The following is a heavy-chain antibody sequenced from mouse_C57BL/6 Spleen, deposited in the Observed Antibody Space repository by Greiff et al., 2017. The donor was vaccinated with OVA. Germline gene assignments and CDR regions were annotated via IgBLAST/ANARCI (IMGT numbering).Heavy chain of an antibody. V-gene: IGHV1-54*01. D-gene: IGHD1-1*01. CDR3: ARGGDYYGFDY. CDR2: INPGSGGT. J-gene: IGHJ2*01. CDR1: GYAFTNYL. Sequence: QVHVKQSGAELVRPGTSVKVSCKASGYAFTNYLIEWVKQRPGQGLEWIGVINPGSGGTNYNEKFKGKATLTADKSSSTAYMQLSSLTSDDSAVYFCARGGDYYGFDYWGQGTTLTVSS.